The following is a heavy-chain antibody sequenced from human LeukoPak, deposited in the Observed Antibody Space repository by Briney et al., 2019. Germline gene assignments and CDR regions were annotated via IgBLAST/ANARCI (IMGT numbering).Heavy chain of an antibody. V-gene: IGHV4-30-2*01. CDR2: IYHSGST. D-gene: IGHD5-18*01. Sequence: SQTLSLTCVVSGGSISSGGYSWSWIRQPPGKGLEWIGYIYHSGSTYYNPSLKSRVTISVDRSENQFSLKLSSVTAADTAVYYCARVIQLWYFDYWGQGTLVTVSS. J-gene: IGHJ4*02. CDR1: GGSISSGGYS. CDR3: ARVIQLWYFDY.